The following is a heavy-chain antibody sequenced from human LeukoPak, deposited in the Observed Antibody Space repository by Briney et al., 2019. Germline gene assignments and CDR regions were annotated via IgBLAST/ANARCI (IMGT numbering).Heavy chain of an antibody. Sequence: ASVKVSCKASGYTFTSYDINWVRQATGQGLEWMGWMNPNSGNTGYARKFQGRVTMTRNTSISTAYMELSSLRSEDTAVYYCARDRSTMVRGVTKALYYYYYYMDVWGKGTTVTISS. CDR1: GYTFTSYD. CDR3: ARDRSTMVRGVTKALYYYYYYMDV. J-gene: IGHJ6*03. CDR2: MNPNSGNT. V-gene: IGHV1-8*01. D-gene: IGHD3-10*01.